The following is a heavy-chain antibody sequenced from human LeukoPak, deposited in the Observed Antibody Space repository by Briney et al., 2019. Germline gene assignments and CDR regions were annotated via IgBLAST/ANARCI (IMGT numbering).Heavy chain of an antibody. D-gene: IGHD4-17*01. CDR2: ITASGPTT. Sequence: GGSLRLSCAASGFTLTTYAMTWVRQAPGKGLEWVSGITASGPTTYYADSVKGRFTFSRDNSKNTLYLQMNSLRAEVTAVYYCAKDADDYVSYFDYWGQGTLVTVSS. CDR1: GFTLTTYA. CDR3: AKDADDYVSYFDY. J-gene: IGHJ4*02. V-gene: IGHV3-23*01.